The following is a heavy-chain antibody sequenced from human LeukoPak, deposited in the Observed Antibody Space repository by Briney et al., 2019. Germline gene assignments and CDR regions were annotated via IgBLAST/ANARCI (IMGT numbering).Heavy chain of an antibody. Sequence: ASVKVSCKVSGYTLTELSMHWVRQAPGKGLEWMGGFDPEDGETIYAQKFQGRVTMTEDTSTDTAYMELSSLRSEDTAVYYCATLLPPGYDILTGLGNFDYWGQGTLVTVSS. J-gene: IGHJ4*02. CDR1: GYTLTELS. V-gene: IGHV1-24*01. CDR3: ATLLPPGYDILTGLGNFDY. CDR2: FDPEDGET. D-gene: IGHD3-9*01.